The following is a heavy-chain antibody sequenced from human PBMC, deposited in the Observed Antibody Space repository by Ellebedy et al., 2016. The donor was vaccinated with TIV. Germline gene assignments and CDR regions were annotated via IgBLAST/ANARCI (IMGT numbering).Heavy chain of an antibody. V-gene: IGHV3-48*04. CDR2: ISSSSSTI. CDR3: ARERLAVVIRGYGMDV. D-gene: IGHD4-23*01. Sequence: GGSLRLXXAASGFTFSSYSMHWVRQAPGKGLEWVSYISSSSSTIYYADSVKGRFTISRDNAKNSLYLQMNSLRAEDTAVYYCARERLAVVIRGYGMDVWGQGTTVTVSS. CDR1: GFTFSSYS. J-gene: IGHJ6*02.